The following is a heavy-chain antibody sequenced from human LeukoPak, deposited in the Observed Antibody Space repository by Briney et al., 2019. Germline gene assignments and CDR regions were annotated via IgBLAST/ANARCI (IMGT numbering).Heavy chain of an antibody. V-gene: IGHV1-46*01. CDR3: ARDQGLIAAAEWRAGMDV. CDR1: GYTFTSYY. D-gene: IGHD6-13*01. J-gene: IGHJ6*02. CDR2: INPSGGST. Sequence: KKPGASVKVSCKASGYTFTSYYMHWVRQAPGQGLEWMGIINPSGGSTSYAQKFQGRVTMTRDTSTSTVYMELSSLRSEDTAVYYCARDQGLIAAAEWRAGMDVWGQGTTVTVSS.